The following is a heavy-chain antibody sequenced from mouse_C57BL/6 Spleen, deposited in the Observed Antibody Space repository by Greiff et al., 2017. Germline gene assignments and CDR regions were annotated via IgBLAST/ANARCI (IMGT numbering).Heavy chain of an antibody. V-gene: IGHV1-82*01. CDR3: ARGALNVNYYDGWYFDV. Sequence: LVESGPELVKPGASVTISCKASGYAFSSSWMNWVQQRPGKGLEWIGRIYPGAGDTNYHGKFKGKATMTADKSSSTAYMQLSSLTSEDSAVYFCARGALNVNYYDGWYFDVWGTGTTVTVSS. CDR2: IYPGAGDT. D-gene: IGHD1-1*01. J-gene: IGHJ1*03. CDR1: GYAFSSSW.